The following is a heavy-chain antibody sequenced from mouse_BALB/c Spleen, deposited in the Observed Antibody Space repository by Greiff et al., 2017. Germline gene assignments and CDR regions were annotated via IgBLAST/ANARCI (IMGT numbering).Heavy chain of an antibody. Sequence: EVKLVESGGGLVQPGGSRKLSCAASGFTFSSFGMHWVRQAPEKGLEWVAYISSGSSTIYYADTVKGRFTISRDNPKNTLFLQMTSLRSEDTAMYYCARFGYDGYYFDYWGQGTTLTVSS. CDR2: ISSGSSTI. V-gene: IGHV5-17*02. CDR1: GFTFSSFG. CDR3: ARFGYDGYYFDY. J-gene: IGHJ2*01. D-gene: IGHD2-2*01.